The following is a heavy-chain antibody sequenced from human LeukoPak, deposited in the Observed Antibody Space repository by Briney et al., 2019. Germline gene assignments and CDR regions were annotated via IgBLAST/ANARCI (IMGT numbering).Heavy chain of an antibody. J-gene: IGHJ5*02. CDR2: IDPNSGNT. D-gene: IGHD3-22*01. Sequence: ASVKVSFKTFGYTFIDYYVYWVRQAPGQGLEWMGWIDPNSGNTIYAQKFQGRVTITRDTSINTAYMELSRLTSEDTAVYYCVGISPRFYFDISNSWGQGTLVTVSS. V-gene: IGHV1-2*02. CDR3: VGISPRFYFDISNS. CDR1: GYTFIDYY.